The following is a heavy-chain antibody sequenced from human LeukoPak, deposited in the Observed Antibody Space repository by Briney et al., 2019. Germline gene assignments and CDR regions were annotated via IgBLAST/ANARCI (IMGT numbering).Heavy chain of an antibody. J-gene: IGHJ4*02. CDR3: ARGRRVGLAKYPILNAFFDY. D-gene: IGHD1-14*01. Sequence: SETLSLTCTVSGGSISSYYWSWIRQPAGKGLEWIGRIYTSGSTNNYNPSLKSRVTISVDTSKNQFALNLNSMTAADTAVYYCARGRRVGLAKYPILNAFFDYWGQGALVTVSS. CDR2: IYTSGST. CDR1: GGSISSYY. V-gene: IGHV4-4*07.